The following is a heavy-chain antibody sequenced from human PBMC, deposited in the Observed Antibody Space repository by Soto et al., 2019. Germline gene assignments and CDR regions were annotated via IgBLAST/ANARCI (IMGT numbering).Heavy chain of an antibody. CDR2: IYYSGST. Sequence: SETLSLTCTVSGGSISSGGYYWSWIRQHPGKGLEWIGYIYYSGSTYYNPSLKSRVTISVDTSKNQFSLKLSSVTAEDTAVYFCVIQPRWESTGGDYWGQGTLVTVSS. CDR1: GGSISSGGYY. V-gene: IGHV4-31*03. D-gene: IGHD1-26*01. CDR3: VIQPRWESTGGDY. J-gene: IGHJ4*02.